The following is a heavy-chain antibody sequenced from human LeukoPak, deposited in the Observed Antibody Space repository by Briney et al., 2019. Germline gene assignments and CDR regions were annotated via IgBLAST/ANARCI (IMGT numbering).Heavy chain of an antibody. CDR3: ARVPGGDGYNWGGWFDP. J-gene: IGHJ5*02. D-gene: IGHD5-24*01. Sequence: ASVKPSCNASGYTFASYGISWVRQAPGQGLEWMGWISAYNGNTNYAEKLQGRVTMTTDTSTSTAYMELRSLRSDDTAVYYCARVPGGDGYNWGGWFDPWGQGTLVTVSS. CDR1: GYTFASYG. V-gene: IGHV1-18*01. CDR2: ISAYNGNT.